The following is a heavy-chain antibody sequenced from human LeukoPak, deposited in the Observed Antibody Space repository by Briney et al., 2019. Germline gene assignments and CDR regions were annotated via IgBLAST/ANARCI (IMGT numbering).Heavy chain of an antibody. CDR3: STSPSFGSSWYQFNY. V-gene: IGHV3-30-3*01. Sequence: GGSLRLSCAASGFTFSSYAMHWVRQAPGKGLEWVAVISYDGSNKYYADSVKGRFTISRDNSRDTLYLQMNSLRAEDTAVYYCSTSPSFGSSWYQFNYWGQGTLVTVSS. D-gene: IGHD6-13*01. CDR2: ISYDGSNK. CDR1: GFTFSSYA. J-gene: IGHJ4*02.